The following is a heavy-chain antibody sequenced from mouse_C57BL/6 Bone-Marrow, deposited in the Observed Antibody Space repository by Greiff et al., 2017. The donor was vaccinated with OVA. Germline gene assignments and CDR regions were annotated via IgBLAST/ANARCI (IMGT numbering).Heavy chain of an antibody. CDR1: GYSFTDYN. CDR3: ACITTVVASFDY. CDR2: INPNYGTT. V-gene: IGHV1-39*01. Sequence: EVKLVESGPELVKPGASVKISCKASGYSFTDYNMNWVKQSNGKSLEWIGVINPNYGTTSYNQKFKGKATLTVDQSSSTAYMQLNSLTSEDSAVYYCACITTVVASFDYWGQGTTLTVSS. J-gene: IGHJ2*01. D-gene: IGHD1-1*01.